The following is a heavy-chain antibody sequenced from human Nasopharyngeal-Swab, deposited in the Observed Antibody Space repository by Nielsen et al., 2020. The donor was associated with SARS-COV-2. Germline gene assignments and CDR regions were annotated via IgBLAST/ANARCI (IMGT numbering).Heavy chain of an antibody. CDR2: ISSSSSYI. J-gene: IGHJ3*02. V-gene: IGHV3-21*01. CDR3: AREYDEVVVITGAFDI. CDR1: GFTFSSYS. D-gene: IGHD3-22*01. Sequence: GGSLRLSCAASGFTFSSYSMNWVRQAPGKGLEWVSSISSSSSYIYYADSVKGRFTISRDNAKNSLYLQMNGLRAEDTAVYYCAREYDEVVVITGAFDIWGQGTMVTVSS.